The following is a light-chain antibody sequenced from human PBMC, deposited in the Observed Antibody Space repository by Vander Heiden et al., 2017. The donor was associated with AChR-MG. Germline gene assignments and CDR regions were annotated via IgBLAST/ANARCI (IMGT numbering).Light chain of an antibody. V-gene: IGLV1-44*01. CDR3: SAWDDSLNGPV. CDR1: SSHIGSNT. J-gene: IGLJ3*02. Sequence: QSVLAQPPSASGTPGQTVSLPCSGTSSHIGSNTVNWYQHLPGAAPKLLVYFINQRPSGVPDRFSGSRSGTSASLAITGLQSEDEADYYCSAWDDSLNGPVVGGGTKLTVL. CDR2: FIN.